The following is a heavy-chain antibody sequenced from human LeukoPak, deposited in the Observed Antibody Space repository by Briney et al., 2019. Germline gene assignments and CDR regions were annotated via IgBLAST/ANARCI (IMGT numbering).Heavy chain of an antibody. CDR2: INSDGSST. J-gene: IGHJ2*01. CDR1: GFTFSSYW. D-gene: IGHD5-18*01. V-gene: IGHV3-74*01. CDR3: ARMFTAMVPGWYFDL. Sequence: PGGSLRLSCAASGFTFSSYWMHWVRQAPGKGLVWVLRINSDGSSTSYADSVKGRFTISRDNAKNTLYLQMNSLRAEDTAVYYCARMFTAMVPGWYFDLWGRGTLVTVSS.